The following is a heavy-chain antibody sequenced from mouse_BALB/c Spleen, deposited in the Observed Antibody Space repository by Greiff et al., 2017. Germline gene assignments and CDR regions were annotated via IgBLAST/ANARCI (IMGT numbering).Heavy chain of an antibody. D-gene: IGHD2-3*01. V-gene: IGHV1-14*01. Sequence: VQLKESGPELVKPGASVKMSCKASGYTFTSYVMHWVKQKPGQGLEWIGYINPYNDGTKYNEKFKGKATLTSDKSSSTAYMELSSLTSEDSAVYYCATEEDDCYFPYAMDYWGQGTSVTVSS. CDR1: GYTFTSYV. J-gene: IGHJ4*01. CDR2: INPYNDGT. CDR3: ATEEDDCYFPYAMDY.